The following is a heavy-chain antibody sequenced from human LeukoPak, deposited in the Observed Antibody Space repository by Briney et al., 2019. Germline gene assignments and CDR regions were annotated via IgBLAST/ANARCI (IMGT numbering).Heavy chain of an antibody. D-gene: IGHD1-14*01. V-gene: IGHV3-7*01. CDR1: GFTFSSYW. CDR3: ASSPGKSLPFDY. Sequence: PGGSLRLSCAASGFTFSSYWMSWVRQAPGKGLEWVANIKQDGSEKYYVDSVKGRFTISRDNAKNSLFLQMNSLRAEDTAVYYCASSPGKSLPFDYWGQGTLVTVSS. J-gene: IGHJ4*02. CDR2: IKQDGSEK.